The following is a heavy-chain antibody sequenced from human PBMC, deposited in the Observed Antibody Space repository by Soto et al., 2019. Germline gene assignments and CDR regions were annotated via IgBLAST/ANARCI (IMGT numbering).Heavy chain of an antibody. CDR3: ARQPGYYDILTGYSTYYFDY. CDR2: IYYRGNT. V-gene: IGHV4-59*08. Sequence: SETLSLTCTVSGGSISSYYWNWIRQPPGKGPEWIGYIYYRGNTNYNPSLKSRVTISVDTSKNQFSLKLSSVTAADTAVYYCARQPGYYDILTGYSTYYFDYWGQGTPVTVSS. CDR1: GGSISSYY. D-gene: IGHD3-9*01. J-gene: IGHJ4*02.